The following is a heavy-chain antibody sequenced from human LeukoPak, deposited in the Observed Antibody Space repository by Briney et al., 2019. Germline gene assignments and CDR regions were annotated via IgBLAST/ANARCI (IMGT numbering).Heavy chain of an antibody. V-gene: IGHV5-51*01. Sequence: GESLKISCKGSGYSFTSYWIGWVRQMPGKGLEWMGIIYPGDSGTRYSPSFQGQVTISADKSISTAYLQWSSLKASDSAMYFCARSLQMATISNFDYWGQGTLVTVSS. D-gene: IGHD5-24*01. J-gene: IGHJ4*02. CDR2: IYPGDSGT. CDR1: GYSFTSYW. CDR3: ARSLQMATISNFDY.